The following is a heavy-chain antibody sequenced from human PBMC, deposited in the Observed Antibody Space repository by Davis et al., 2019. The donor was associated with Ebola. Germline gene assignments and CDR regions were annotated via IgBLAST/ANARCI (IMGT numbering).Heavy chain of an antibody. CDR2: INAGNGNT. J-gene: IGHJ5*02. D-gene: IGHD5-24*01. CDR3: ARGGADKRWLQLKSWFDP. Sequence: AASVKVSCKASGYTFTSYAMHWVRQAPGQRLEWMGWINAGNGNTKYSQKFQGRVTITRDTSASTAYMELSSLRSEDTAVYYCARGGADKRWLQLKSWFDPWGQGTLVTVSS. V-gene: IGHV1-3*01. CDR1: GYTFTSYA.